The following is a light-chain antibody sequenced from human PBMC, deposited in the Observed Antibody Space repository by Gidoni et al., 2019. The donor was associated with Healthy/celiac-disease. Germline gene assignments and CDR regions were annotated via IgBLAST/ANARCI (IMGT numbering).Light chain of an antibody. CDR2: WAS. CDR1: QSVLYSSNNKNY. V-gene: IGKV4-1*01. CDR3: QQYYSTPLT. Sequence: DIGMTQSPDSQAVSLGERATIHCKSSQSVLYSSNNKNYLAWYQQKPGQPPKLLIYWASTRESGVPDRFSGSGSGTDFTLTISSLQAEDVAVYYCQQYYSTPLTFGQGTKVEIK. J-gene: IGKJ1*01.